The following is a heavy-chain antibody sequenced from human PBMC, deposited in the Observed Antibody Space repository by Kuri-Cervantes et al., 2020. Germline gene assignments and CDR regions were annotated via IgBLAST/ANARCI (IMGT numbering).Heavy chain of an antibody. CDR3: TKDIFTMVRGVIET. CDR1: GFTFSSYG. CDR2: IWYDGSNK. J-gene: IGHJ5*02. D-gene: IGHD3-10*01. Sequence: GGSLRLSCAASGFTFSSYGMHWVRQAPGKGLEWVAVIWYDGSNKYYADSVKGRFTISRDNAKNSLYLQMNSLRAEDTALYYCTKDIFTMVRGVIETWGQGILVTVSS. V-gene: IGHV3-33*03.